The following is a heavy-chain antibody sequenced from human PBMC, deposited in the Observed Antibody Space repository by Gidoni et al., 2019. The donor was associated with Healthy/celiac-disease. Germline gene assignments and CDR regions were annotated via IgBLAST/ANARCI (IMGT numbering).Heavy chain of an antibody. CDR1: GFTFSSYA. V-gene: IGHV3-23*01. Sequence: EVQLLESGGGLVQPGGALRLSCAAAGFTFSSYAMSWVRQAPGKGLEWVSAISGSGGSTYYADSVKGRFTISRDNSKNTLYLQMNSLRAEDTAVYYCAKDPSIAARPFDYWGQGTLVTVSS. J-gene: IGHJ4*02. CDR3: AKDPSIAARPFDY. CDR2: ISGSGGST. D-gene: IGHD6-6*01.